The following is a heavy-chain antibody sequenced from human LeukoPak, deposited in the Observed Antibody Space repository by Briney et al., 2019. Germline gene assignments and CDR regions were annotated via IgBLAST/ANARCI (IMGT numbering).Heavy chain of an antibody. D-gene: IGHD2-15*01. CDR3: ARDMGGSCPDY. Sequence: GGSLRLSCAASGFTFDNYVMHWVRQAQGKGLEWVSMISADGSSTFYADSMKGRFTTSRDNRKNSLYLQLDSLGTEDTALYYCARDMGGSCPDYWGQGTRVTVSS. J-gene: IGHJ4*02. CDR1: GFTFDNYV. CDR2: ISADGSST. V-gene: IGHV3-43*02.